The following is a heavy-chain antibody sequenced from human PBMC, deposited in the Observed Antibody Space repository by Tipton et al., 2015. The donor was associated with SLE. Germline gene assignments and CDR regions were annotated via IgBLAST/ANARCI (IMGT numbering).Heavy chain of an antibody. CDR3: TSDSVKGYSSGWYREDYFDY. CDR1: GFTFGDYA. J-gene: IGHJ4*02. CDR2: IRTKAYGGTT. V-gene: IGHV3-49*04. Sequence: SLRLSCTASGFTFGDYAMSWVRQAPGKGPEWVGFIRTKAYGGTTEYAATVKGRFTISSDDSKSIAYLQMNSLKTEDTAVYYCTSDSVKGYSSGWYREDYFDYWGQGTLVTVSS. D-gene: IGHD6-19*01.